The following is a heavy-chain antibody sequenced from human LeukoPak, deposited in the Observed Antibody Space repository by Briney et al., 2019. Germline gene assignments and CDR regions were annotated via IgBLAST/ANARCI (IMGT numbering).Heavy chain of an antibody. D-gene: IGHD6-19*01. J-gene: IGHJ5*02. V-gene: IGHV1-18*04. CDR1: GYTFTGYY. CDR3: ARVIAPTPVAGTGGWFDP. CDR2: ISAYNGNT. Sequence: GASVKVSCKASGYTFTGYYMHWVRQAPGQGLEWMGWISAYNGNTNYAQKLQGRVTMTTATSTSTAYMELRSLRSDDTAVYYCARVIAPTPVAGTGGWFDPWGQGTLVTVSS.